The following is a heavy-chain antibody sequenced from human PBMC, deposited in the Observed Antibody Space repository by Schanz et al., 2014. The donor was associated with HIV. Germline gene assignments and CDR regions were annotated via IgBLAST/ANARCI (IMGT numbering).Heavy chain of an antibody. D-gene: IGHD2-15*01. J-gene: IGHJ4*02. CDR1: GFTFGTKW. CDR2: ITPDGSV. Sequence: EVQLVESGGGLVQPGGSLRLSCAASGFTFGTKWMYWVRQGPGKGLAWVSYITPDGSVTYADSVKGRFTTSRDNSKNTLYLQMNSLRAEDTAVYYCARGGIWEWDQPDFDYWGQGTLVTVSS. CDR3: ARGGIWEWDQPDFDY. V-gene: IGHV3-66*02.